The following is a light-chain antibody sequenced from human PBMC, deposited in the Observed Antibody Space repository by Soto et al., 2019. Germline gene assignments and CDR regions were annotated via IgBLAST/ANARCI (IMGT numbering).Light chain of an antibody. CDR1: QSVSSN. CDR3: QQRNIWPPIT. J-gene: IGKJ5*01. Sequence: EIEMTQSPATLSVFQGDRATLPCRASQSVSSNLAWYQQKPGQAPRLLTYGASSRATGIPARFSGSGSGTEFTLTISSLQPEDSAIYYCQQRNIWPPITFGQGTRLEIK. CDR2: GAS. V-gene: IGKV3-15*01.